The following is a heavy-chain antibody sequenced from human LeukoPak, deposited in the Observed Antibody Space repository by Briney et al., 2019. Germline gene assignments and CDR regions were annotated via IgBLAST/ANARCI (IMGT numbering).Heavy chain of an antibody. D-gene: IGHD6-19*01. CDR1: GGSISSCF. J-gene: IGHJ3*02. V-gene: IGHV4-4*07. CDR2: LYSSGSF. CDR3: ARSGGSSSGSLGLWYSDI. Sequence: SETLSLTCTVSGGSISSCFWTWIRQPAGRGLEWIGHLYSSGSFQYNPSLKSRVTMSIDTSKNQLSLKLNSVTAADTAVYYCARSGGSSSGSLGLWYSDIWGQGTMVTVSS.